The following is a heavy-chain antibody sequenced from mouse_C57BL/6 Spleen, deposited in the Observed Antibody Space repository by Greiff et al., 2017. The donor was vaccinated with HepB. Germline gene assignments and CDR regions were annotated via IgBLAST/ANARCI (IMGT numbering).Heavy chain of an antibody. V-gene: IGHV6-6*01. D-gene: IGHD2-4*01. Sequence: EVKVEESGGGLVQPGGSMKLSCAASGFTFSDAWMDWVRQSPEKGLEWVAEIRNKANNHATYYAESVKGRFTISRDDSKSSVYLQMNSLRAEDTGIYYCTRIYYDYDEYFDVWGTGTTVTVSS. J-gene: IGHJ1*03. CDR2: IRNKANNHAT. CDR1: GFTFSDAW. CDR3: TRIYYDYDEYFDV.